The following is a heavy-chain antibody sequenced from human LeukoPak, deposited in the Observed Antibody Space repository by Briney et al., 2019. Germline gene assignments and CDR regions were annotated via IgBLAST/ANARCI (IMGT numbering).Heavy chain of an antibody. CDR1: GFTFSRYW. V-gene: IGHV3-7*01. CDR2: IQQDGREK. J-gene: IGHJ4*02. CDR3: ARGEEKATIKALDS. D-gene: IGHD5-24*01. Sequence: GGSLRLSCAASGFTFSRYWLTWVRQAPGKGLEWVANIQQDGREKHYVDSVKGRFTISRDNAKNSLYLQMNSLRVEDTAVYFCARGEEKATIKALDSWGQGTLVTVSS.